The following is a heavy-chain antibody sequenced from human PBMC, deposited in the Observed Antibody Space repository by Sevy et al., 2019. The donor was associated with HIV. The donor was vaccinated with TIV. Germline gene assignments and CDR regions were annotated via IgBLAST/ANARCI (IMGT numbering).Heavy chain of an antibody. V-gene: IGHV1-8*01. Sequence: ASVKVSCKASGYTFTSYDINWVRQATGQGLEWMGWMNPNSGNTGYPQKFQGRVTMTRNTSISTSYMELSSLRSEDTAVYYCAVLWFGELCRYYCYYGMDVWGQGTTVTVS. CDR1: GYTFTSYD. J-gene: IGHJ6*02. CDR3: AVLWFGELCRYYCYYGMDV. D-gene: IGHD3-10*01. CDR2: MNPNSGNT.